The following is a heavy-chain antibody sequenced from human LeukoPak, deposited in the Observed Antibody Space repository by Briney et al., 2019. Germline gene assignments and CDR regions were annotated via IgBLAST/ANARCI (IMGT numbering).Heavy chain of an antibody. D-gene: IGHD3-3*01. J-gene: IGHJ4*02. CDR1: GGSISSYY. CDR3: ARHKVGGNFDS. CDR2: VYHNGGT. V-gene: IGHV4-59*08. Sequence: SETLSLTCTVSGGSISSYYWSWIRQPPGKTLEWIGYVYHNGGTNYNPSLRSRVSMSVAASKTQFSLTMKSVTAADTALYYCARHKVGGNFDSWGQGILVIV.